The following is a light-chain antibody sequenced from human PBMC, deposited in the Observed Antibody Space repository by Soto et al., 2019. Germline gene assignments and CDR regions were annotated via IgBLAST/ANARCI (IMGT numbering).Light chain of an antibody. J-gene: IGLJ3*02. CDR1: SSNIGSNT. CDR3: AAWDGSLNGWV. V-gene: IGLV1-44*01. CDR2: SNV. Sequence: QSVLNQAPSASGTPGQRVTISCSGSSSNIGSNTVSWYQQVPGTAPKVLIYSNVQRPSGVPDRFSGSKSGTSASLAIGGLQSEDEADYYCAAWDGSLNGWVFGGGTKLTVL.